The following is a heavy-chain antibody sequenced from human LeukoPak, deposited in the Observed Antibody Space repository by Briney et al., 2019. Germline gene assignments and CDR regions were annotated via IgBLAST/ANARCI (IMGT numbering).Heavy chain of an antibody. J-gene: IGHJ5*02. V-gene: IGHV4-34*01. CDR3: ARGRLGYYGSGSYHKGFDP. D-gene: IGHD3-10*01. CDR2: INHSGST. CDR1: GGSFNVYY. Sequence: SETLSLTCAVYGGSFNVYYWSWIRQPPGKGLEWIGEINHSGSTNYNPSLKSRVTISVDTSKNQFSLKLSSVTAADTAVYYCARGRLGYYGSGSYHKGFDPWGQGTLVTVSS.